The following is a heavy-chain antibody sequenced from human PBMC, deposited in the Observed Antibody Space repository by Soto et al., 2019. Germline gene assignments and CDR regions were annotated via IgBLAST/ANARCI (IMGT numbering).Heavy chain of an antibody. Sequence: SETLSLTCAVYGGSFSGYYWSWIRQPPGKGLEWIGEINQSGSTNYNPSLKSRVTISVDTSKNQFSLKLSSVTAADTAVYYCARGGGIVVVVAATHYFDYWGQGTLVTVSS. V-gene: IGHV4-34*01. J-gene: IGHJ4*02. CDR2: INQSGST. CDR1: GGSFSGYY. CDR3: ARGGGIVVVVAATHYFDY. D-gene: IGHD2-15*01.